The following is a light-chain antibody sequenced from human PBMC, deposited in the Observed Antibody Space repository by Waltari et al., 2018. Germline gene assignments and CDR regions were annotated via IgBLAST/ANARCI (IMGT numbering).Light chain of an antibody. CDR3: CSYAGSSWV. Sequence: QSALTQSASVSGSPGQSITISCTGTSSDVGSYNLVSWYQQHPGKAPKLMIYEGSKRPSGVSNRFSGSKSGNTASLTISGLQAEDEADYYGCSYAGSSWVFGGGTKLTVL. CDR1: SSDVGSYNL. CDR2: EGS. J-gene: IGLJ3*02. V-gene: IGLV2-23*01.